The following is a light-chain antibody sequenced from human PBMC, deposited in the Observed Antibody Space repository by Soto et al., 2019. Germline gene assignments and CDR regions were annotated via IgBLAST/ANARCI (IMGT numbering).Light chain of an antibody. J-gene: IGKJ4*01. V-gene: IGKV3-15*01. CDR1: QSISSD. Sequence: EIVLTQSPATLSVSPGERATLSCRASQSISSDLAWYQQKPGQAPSLLIYHASTRATGIPARFSGSGSGTEFTLTISSLQSEDFAVYYCQQYNNWPPNTFGVGTKVEIK. CDR2: HAS. CDR3: QQYNNWPPNT.